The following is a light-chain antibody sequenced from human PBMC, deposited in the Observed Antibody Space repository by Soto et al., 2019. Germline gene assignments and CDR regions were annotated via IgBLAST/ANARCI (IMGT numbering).Light chain of an antibody. CDR2: GAS. V-gene: IGKV3-20*01. CDR1: QSVSSSH. CDR3: QQYGSSPPLT. Sequence: EIVLTQSPGTLSLSPGERATLSCRASQSVSSSHLAWYQQKPGQAPRLLIYGASSSATGMPDRFSGSGSGTDFTLTITRLEPEDFAVYYCQQYGSSPPLTFGPGTKVDIK. J-gene: IGKJ3*01.